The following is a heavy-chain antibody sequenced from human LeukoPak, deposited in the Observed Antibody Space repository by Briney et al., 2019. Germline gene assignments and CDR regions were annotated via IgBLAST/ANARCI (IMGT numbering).Heavy chain of an antibody. V-gene: IGHV4-4*02. J-gene: IGHJ4*02. CDR1: GGSISSSNW. CDR2: IYHSGST. CDR3: GSFSGGHDFDY. D-gene: IGHD6-25*01. Sequence: SETLSLTCAVSGGSISSSNWWSWVRQPPGKGLEWIGEIYHSGSTNYNPSLKSRVTISVDKSKNQFSLKMSSVTAADTAVYYCGSFSGGHDFDYWGQGTLAIVSS.